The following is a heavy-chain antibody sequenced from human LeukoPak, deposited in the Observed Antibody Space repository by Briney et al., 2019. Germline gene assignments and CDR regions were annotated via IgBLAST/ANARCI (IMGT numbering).Heavy chain of an antibody. J-gene: IGHJ6*02. CDR1: GYTFTSYG. D-gene: IGHD6-13*01. CDR3: AREVGASLAAAAPEDYYYYGMDV. V-gene: IGHV1-18*01. Sequence: GASVRVSCKASGYTFTSYGISWVRQAPGQGLEWMGWISAYNGNTNYAQKLQGRVTMTTDTSTSTAYMELRSLRSDDTAVYYCAREVGASLAAAAPEDYYYYGMDVWGQGTTVTVSS. CDR2: ISAYNGNT.